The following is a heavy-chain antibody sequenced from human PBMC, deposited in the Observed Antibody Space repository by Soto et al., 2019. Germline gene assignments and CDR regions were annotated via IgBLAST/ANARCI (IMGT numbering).Heavy chain of an antibody. J-gene: IGHJ6*02. D-gene: IGHD2-15*01. V-gene: IGHV3-30-3*01. CDR2: ISNDGSNK. Sequence: QVQLVESGGGVVQPGRSLRLSCAASGFTFSRYAMHWVRQAPGKGLEWVAVISNDGSNKYYADSVKGRFTISRDNSNKPLYLQMNSLRAEDTAVYYCARMASFYCSGGSCYPTYGMDVWGQGTTVTVSS. CDR1: GFTFSRYA. CDR3: ARMASFYCSGGSCYPTYGMDV.